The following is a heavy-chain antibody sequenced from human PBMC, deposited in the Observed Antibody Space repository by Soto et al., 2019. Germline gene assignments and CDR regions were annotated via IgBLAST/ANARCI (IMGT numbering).Heavy chain of an antibody. Sequence: QVQLVESGGGVVQPGRSLRLSCAASGFTFSSYGMHWVRQAPGKGLEWVAVISYDGSNKYYADSVKGRFTISRDNSKNTLYLQMNSLRAEDTAVYYSAKILGYCSGGSCSYGEISDYWGQGTLVTVSS. CDR1: GFTFSSYG. D-gene: IGHD2-15*01. CDR2: ISYDGSNK. CDR3: AKILGYCSGGSCSYGEISDY. V-gene: IGHV3-30*18. J-gene: IGHJ4*02.